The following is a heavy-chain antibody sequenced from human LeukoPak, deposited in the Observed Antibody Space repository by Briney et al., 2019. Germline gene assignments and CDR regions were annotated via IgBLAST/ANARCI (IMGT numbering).Heavy chain of an antibody. CDR3: ATGYCSGGSCYTGGY. CDR2: ISSSSSYI. CDR1: GFTFSSYS. Sequence: GGSLKLSYAASGFTFSSYSMNWVRQAPGKGLEWVSSISSSSSYIYYADSVKGRFTISRDNAKNSLYLQMNSLRAEDTAVYYCATGYCSGGSCYTGGYWGQGTLVTVSS. V-gene: IGHV3-21*01. D-gene: IGHD2-15*01. J-gene: IGHJ4*02.